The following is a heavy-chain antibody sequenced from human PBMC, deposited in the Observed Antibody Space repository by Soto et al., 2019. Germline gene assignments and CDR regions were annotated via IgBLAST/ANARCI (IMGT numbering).Heavy chain of an antibody. CDR3: ARDSSSSACDS. CDR2: IGSRSTFI. D-gene: IGHD6-6*01. V-gene: IGHV3-21*02. J-gene: IGHJ4*02. Sequence: EVQLVESGGGLVKPGGSLRLSCAASGFTFDIFSMNWVRQAPGKGLEWVSSIGSRSTFIYYADSVQGRFTITRDNAKNALYLHMNNLRAGETAVYYCARDSSSSACDSGGQGTLVTVSS. CDR1: GFTFDIFS.